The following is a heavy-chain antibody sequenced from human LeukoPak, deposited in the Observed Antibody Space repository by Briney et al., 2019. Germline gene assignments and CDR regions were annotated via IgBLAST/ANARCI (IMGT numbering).Heavy chain of an antibody. J-gene: IGHJ6*03. Sequence: SETLSLTCVVSGGSISSRYWSWIRQPPGKGLEWIGYSYYSGSTNYNPSLRSRVTISVDTSRNQFSLRLSSVTAADTAVYYCARVNFGDASAAGYYYYMDVWGKGTTVTVSS. CDR3: ARVNFGDASAAGYYYYMDV. CDR1: GGSISSRY. D-gene: IGHD3-3*01. V-gene: IGHV4-59*11. CDR2: SYYSGST.